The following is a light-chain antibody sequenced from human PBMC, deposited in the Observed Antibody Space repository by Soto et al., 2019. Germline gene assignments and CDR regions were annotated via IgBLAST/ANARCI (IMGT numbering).Light chain of an antibody. J-gene: IGLJ2*01. CDR1: SSDVGGYNY. Sequence: QSALTQPASVSGSPGQSITISCTGTSSDVGGYNYVSWYKQHPGKAPKLMIYDVTNRPSGVSSRFSGSKSGNTASLTISGLHAEDEADYSCSSFTTSSSLVFGGGTKLTVL. V-gene: IGLV2-14*01. CDR2: DVT. CDR3: SSFTTSSSLV.